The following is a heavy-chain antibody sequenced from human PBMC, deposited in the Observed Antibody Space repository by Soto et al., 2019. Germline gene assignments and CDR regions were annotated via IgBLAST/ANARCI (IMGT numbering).Heavy chain of an antibody. CDR3: ARGRPGGGVKRSWFDP. CDR2: MNPKSGDT. Sequence: QVQLVQSGAEVRKPGASVKVSCKATGYTFTSNDIYWVRQAPGQGLEWVGWMNPKSGDTGYAQKFQDRLIMTRDTSITTAYMELPSLTSEDTAVYYCARGRPGGGVKRSWFDPWGQGTLVTVSS. V-gene: IGHV1-8*01. CDR1: GYTFTSND. J-gene: IGHJ5*02. D-gene: IGHD2-8*02.